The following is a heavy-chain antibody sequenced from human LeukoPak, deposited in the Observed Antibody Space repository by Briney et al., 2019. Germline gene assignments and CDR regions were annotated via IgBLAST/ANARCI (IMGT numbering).Heavy chain of an antibody. V-gene: IGHV3-53*01. J-gene: IGHJ6*02. CDR1: GFAVSNNY. CDR2: LYGDDNT. CDR3: ARDQGSGSGYYGMDV. Sequence: GGSLRLSCAASGFAVSNNYMSWVRQAPGKGLEWVSFLYGDDNTYYADSVKGRFTISRDNAKNSLYLQMNSLRAEDTALYYCARDQGSGSGYYGMDVWGQGTTVTVSS. D-gene: IGHD5-12*01.